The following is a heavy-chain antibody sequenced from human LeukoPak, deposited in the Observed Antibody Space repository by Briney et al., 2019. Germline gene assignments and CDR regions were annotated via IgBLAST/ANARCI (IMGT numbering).Heavy chain of an antibody. CDR2: IYYDGSNQ. D-gene: IGHD3-10*01. CDR1: GFTLRNYG. V-gene: IGHV3-33*01. Sequence: PGRSLRLSCATSGFTLRNYGMHWVRQAPGKGLEWVAIIYYDGSNQYYADSVKGRFTISRDNSKNTLYLQLNSLRAEDTAMYYCARDRGQSYFDYWGQGTLVTVSS. CDR3: ARDRGQSYFDY. J-gene: IGHJ4*02.